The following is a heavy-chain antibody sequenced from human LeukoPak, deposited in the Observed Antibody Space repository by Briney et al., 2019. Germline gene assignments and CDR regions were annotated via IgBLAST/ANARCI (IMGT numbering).Heavy chain of an antibody. Sequence: SETLSLTCTVSGDSISSYYWSWLRQPPGQGLVGLGYIYYSGSTNYNPSLESRVTMSVDTSKNKFSLRLSAVTAADTAVYYCARGRWGIAAAGTSYWGQGTLVAVSS. CDR3: ARGRWGIAAAGTSY. V-gene: IGHV4-59*01. D-gene: IGHD6-13*01. CDR1: GDSISSYY. J-gene: IGHJ4*02. CDR2: IYYSGST.